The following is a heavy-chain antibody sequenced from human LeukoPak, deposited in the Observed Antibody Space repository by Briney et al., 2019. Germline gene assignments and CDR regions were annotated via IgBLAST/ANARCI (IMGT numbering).Heavy chain of an antibody. D-gene: IGHD6-19*01. V-gene: IGHV3-23*01. CDR2: ISGSGGST. J-gene: IGHJ4*02. CDR1: GFTFSSYA. Sequence: PGRSLRLSCAASGFTFSSYAMSWVRQAPGKGLEWVSAISGSGGSTYYADSVKGRFTISRDNSKNTLYLQMNSLRAEDTAVYYCAKNRIQWLVAETDYWGQGTLVTVSS. CDR3: AKNRIQWLVAETDY.